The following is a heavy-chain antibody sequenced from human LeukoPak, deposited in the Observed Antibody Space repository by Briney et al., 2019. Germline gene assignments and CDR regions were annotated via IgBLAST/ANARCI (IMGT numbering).Heavy chain of an antibody. Sequence: ASVKVSCKASGGTFRSYAISWVRQAPGQGLEWMGGIIPIFGTANYAQKFQGGVTITADESTSTAYMELSSLRSEDTAVYYCARDSGRYCSSTSCYTLGYYYYGMDVWGQGTTVTVSS. D-gene: IGHD2-2*02. CDR1: GGTFRSYA. V-gene: IGHV1-69*13. CDR2: IIPIFGTA. J-gene: IGHJ6*02. CDR3: ARDSGRYCSSTSCYTLGYYYYGMDV.